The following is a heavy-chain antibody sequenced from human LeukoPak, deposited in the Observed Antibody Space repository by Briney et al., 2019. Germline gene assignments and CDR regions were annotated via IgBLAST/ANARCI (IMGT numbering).Heavy chain of an antibody. Sequence: SETLSLTCTVSGGSAGSVGFYWSWLRQPPGKGLEWIGCLYHSGSNYSNPSLKSRATISIDTSRNQLSLKLTSVTAADTAVYYCAIAARGPLDYWGQGTLVTVSS. CDR3: AIAARGPLDY. CDR2: LYHSGSN. D-gene: IGHD6-6*01. J-gene: IGHJ4*02. CDR1: GGSAGSVGFY. V-gene: IGHV4-30-2*01.